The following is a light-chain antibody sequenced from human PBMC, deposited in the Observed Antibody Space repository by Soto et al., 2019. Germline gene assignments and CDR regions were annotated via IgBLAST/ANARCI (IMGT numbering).Light chain of an antibody. V-gene: IGKV3-20*01. CDR3: QQYGSSGT. J-gene: IGKJ1*01. Sequence: ESVLTLSRSTLSLCPGERATLSCRASQSVSNNYLAWYQQKPGQAPRLLIYGASNRATGIPDRFSGSGSGTDFTLTISRLEPEDFAVYYCQQYGSSGTFGQGTNVDI. CDR2: GAS. CDR1: QSVSNNY.